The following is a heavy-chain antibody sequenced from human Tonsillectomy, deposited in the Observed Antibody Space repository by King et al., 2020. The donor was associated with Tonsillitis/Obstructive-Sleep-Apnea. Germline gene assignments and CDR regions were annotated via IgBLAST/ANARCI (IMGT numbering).Heavy chain of an antibody. Sequence: VQLVESGGGLVQPGGSLRLSCAASGFTFSSYEMNWVRQAPGKGLEWVSYISSSGSTIYYADSVKGRFTISRDNAKNSLYLQMNSLRAEDTAVYYCAREGCSSTSWYDYWGQGTLVTVSS. CDR3: AREGCSSTSWYDY. D-gene: IGHD2-2*01. CDR2: ISSSGSTI. V-gene: IGHV3-48*03. CDR1: GFTFSSYE. J-gene: IGHJ4*02.